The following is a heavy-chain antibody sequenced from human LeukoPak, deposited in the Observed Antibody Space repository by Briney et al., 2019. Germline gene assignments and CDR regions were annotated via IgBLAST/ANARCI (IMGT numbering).Heavy chain of an antibody. Sequence: GGSLRLSCAASGFTFRSYAMHWVRQAPGKGLVWVALISYDGSIKSYADSVKGRFTISRDNSKNTLYVQMNSLRTDDTAVYYCASKVTNGYWGQGTLVTVSS. CDR2: ISYDGSIK. V-gene: IGHV3-30*04. D-gene: IGHD2-8*01. J-gene: IGHJ4*02. CDR1: GFTFRSYA. CDR3: ASKVTNGY.